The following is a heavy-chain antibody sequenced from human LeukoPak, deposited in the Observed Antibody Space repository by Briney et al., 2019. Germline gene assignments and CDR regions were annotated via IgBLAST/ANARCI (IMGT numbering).Heavy chain of an antibody. Sequence: PGGSLRLSCAASGFTFSSYAMSWVRQAPGKGLERVSAVSGSGGSTYYADSVKGRFTISRDNSKNTLYLQMNSLRAEDTAVYYCAKHKYYYDSSGYYAHWGQGTLVTVSS. CDR2: VSGSGGST. CDR3: AKHKYYYDSSGYYAH. J-gene: IGHJ4*02. D-gene: IGHD3-22*01. V-gene: IGHV3-23*01. CDR1: GFTFSSYA.